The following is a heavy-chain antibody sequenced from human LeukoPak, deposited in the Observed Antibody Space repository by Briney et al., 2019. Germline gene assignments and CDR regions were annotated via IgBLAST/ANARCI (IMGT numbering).Heavy chain of an antibody. Sequence: SETLSLTCTVSGGSISSYYWSWIRQPPGKGLEWIGYIYYSGSTNYNPSLKSRVTLSVDTSQNQFSLKLSSVTAADTAVYYCAREGGYKNWFDPWGQGTLVTVFS. CDR2: IYYSGST. CDR1: GGSISSYY. J-gene: IGHJ5*02. CDR3: AREGGYKNWFDP. V-gene: IGHV4-59*12. D-gene: IGHD3-22*01.